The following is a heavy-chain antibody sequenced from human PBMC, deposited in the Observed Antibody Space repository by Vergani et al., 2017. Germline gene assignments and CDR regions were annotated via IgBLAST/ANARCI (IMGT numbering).Heavy chain of an antibody. CDR3: ARAITGTTSIDY. V-gene: IGHV3-30*01. D-gene: IGHD1-7*01. CDR2: ISYDGSNK. J-gene: IGHJ4*02. CDR1: GFTFSSYA. Sequence: QVQLVESGGGVVKPGRSLRLSCAASGFTFSSYAMHWVRQAPGKGLEWVAVISYDGSNKYYADSVKGRFTISRDKSKNTLYLQMNSLRAEDTAVYYCARAITGTTSIDYWGQGTLVTVSS.